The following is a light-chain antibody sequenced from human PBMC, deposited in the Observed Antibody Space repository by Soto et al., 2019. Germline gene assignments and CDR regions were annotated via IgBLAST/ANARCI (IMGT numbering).Light chain of an antibody. V-gene: IGLV1-47*01. Sequence: QSVLTQPPSASGTPGQRVTISCSGSNSNIGSHYVYWYQHFPGTAPRLLIFRDGQRPSGVPARFFGSKSDTSASLAITGLRSEDEAHYYCAVWDNSMTAGVFGGGTKLTVL. CDR3: AVWDNSMTAGV. CDR2: RDG. CDR1: NSNIGSHY. J-gene: IGLJ3*02.